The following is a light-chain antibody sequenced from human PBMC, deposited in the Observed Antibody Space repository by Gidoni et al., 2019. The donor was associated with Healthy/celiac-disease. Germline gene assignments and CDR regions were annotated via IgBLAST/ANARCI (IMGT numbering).Light chain of an antibody. J-gene: IGKJ4*01. V-gene: IGKV3-15*01. CDR3: QQYNNWPSLT. CDR2: GAS. Sequence: EIVMKQSPATLSVSPGDRATLSCRASQSVSSNLAWYQQKPGQAPRLLIYGASTRATGIPARFSGSGSGTEFTLTISSLQSEDFAVYYCQQYNNWPSLTFGGGTKVEIK. CDR1: QSVSSN.